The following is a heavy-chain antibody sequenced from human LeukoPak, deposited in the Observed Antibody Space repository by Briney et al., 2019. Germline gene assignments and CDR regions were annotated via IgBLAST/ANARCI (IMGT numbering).Heavy chain of an antibody. CDR2: FDPENGEA. CDR1: GYSLSELS. D-gene: IGHD2-21*02. V-gene: IGHV1-24*01. J-gene: IGHJ4*02. Sequence: GASVKVSCKVSGYSLSELSMHWVRQAPGKGLEWMGGFDPENGEAVYAQKFQGRVTMTEDTSTDTSYMELNSLKSEDTAVYYCAAGGVCDLLDNWGQGTLVTVSS. CDR3: AAGGVCDLLDN.